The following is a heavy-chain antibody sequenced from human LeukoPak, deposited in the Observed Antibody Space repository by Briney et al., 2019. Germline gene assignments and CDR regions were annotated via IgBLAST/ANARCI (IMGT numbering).Heavy chain of an antibody. CDR1: GYTFTGYY. CDR2: INPNSGGT. D-gene: IGHD6-19*01. Sequence: ASVKVSCKASGYTFTGYYIHWVRQAPGQGLEWMGWINPNSGGTNFAQQFQGRVTMTKDTSISTAYMELNRLRSDDTAVYYCARDRRSGWYDYWGQGTLVTVSS. V-gene: IGHV1-2*02. J-gene: IGHJ4*02. CDR3: ARDRRSGWYDY.